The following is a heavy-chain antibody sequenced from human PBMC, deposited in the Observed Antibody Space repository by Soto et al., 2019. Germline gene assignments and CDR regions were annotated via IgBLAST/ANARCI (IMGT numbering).Heavy chain of an antibody. CDR2: IRSKTHNYAT. D-gene: IGHD1-26*01. Sequence: EVQLVESGGGLVQPGASLTLSCAASGFTLSGSAVHWVRQASGKGLEWVGRIRSKTHNYATDYIASVKGRFTMSRDDSNNTAYLQMNGLNTDDTAVYYCTRSGGSYSFGYWGQGTLVTVSS. V-gene: IGHV3-73*02. CDR3: TRSGGSYSFGY. CDR1: GFTLSGSA. J-gene: IGHJ4*02.